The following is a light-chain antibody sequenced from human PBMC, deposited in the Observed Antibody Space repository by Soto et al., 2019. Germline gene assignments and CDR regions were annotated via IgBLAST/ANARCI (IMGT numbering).Light chain of an antibody. CDR3: SSYTTSNTRQIV. Sequence: QSALTQPASGSGSPGQSITISCTGNSSDVGGYNYVSWYQQHPGKAPKFMIYDVSNRPSGVSNRFSGSKSGNTASLTISGLQAEDEADYYCSSYTTSNTRQIVFGTGTKVTVL. CDR1: SSDVGGYNY. CDR2: DVS. V-gene: IGLV2-14*01. J-gene: IGLJ1*01.